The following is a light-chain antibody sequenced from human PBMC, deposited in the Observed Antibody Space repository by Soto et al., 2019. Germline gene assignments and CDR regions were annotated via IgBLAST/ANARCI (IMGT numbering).Light chain of an antibody. CDR1: QSISSY. Sequence: DIQMTQSPSSLSASVGDRVTITCRASQSISSYLNWYQQKPGKAPKLLIYSASRLQSEVPSRFRGSESGTDFTLTITTLQPEDSATYYCQQSHSYPRTFGQGTKVELK. V-gene: IGKV1-39*01. CDR3: QQSHSYPRT. J-gene: IGKJ1*01. CDR2: SAS.